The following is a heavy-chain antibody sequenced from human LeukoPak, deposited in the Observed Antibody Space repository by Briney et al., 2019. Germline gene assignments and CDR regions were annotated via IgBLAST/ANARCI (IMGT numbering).Heavy chain of an antibody. J-gene: IGHJ5*02. CDR2: INPSGGST. V-gene: IGHV1-46*01. Sequence: ASVKVSCKASGYTFTSYYMHWVRQAPGQWLEWMGIINPSGGSTSYAQKFQGSVTMTRDTSTSTVYMELSSLRSEDTAVYYCARGELSGYDWECWFDPWGQGTLVTVSS. CDR1: GYTFTSYY. D-gene: IGHD5-12*01. CDR3: ARGELSGYDWECWFDP.